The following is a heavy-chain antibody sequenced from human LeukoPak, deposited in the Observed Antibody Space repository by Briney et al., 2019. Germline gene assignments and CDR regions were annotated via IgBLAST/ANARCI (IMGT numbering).Heavy chain of an antibody. CDR2: IKQDGSEK. CDR1: GFTFSSYA. D-gene: IGHD6-13*01. J-gene: IGHJ4*02. V-gene: IGHV3-7*04. Sequence: GGSLRLSCSASGFTFSSYAMHWVRQAPGKGLEWVANIKQDGSEKFYVDSVKGRFTISRDSAKNSVYLQMNNLRAEDTAVYYCARAGSSSYYGRWGQGTLVTVSS. CDR3: ARAGSSSYYGR.